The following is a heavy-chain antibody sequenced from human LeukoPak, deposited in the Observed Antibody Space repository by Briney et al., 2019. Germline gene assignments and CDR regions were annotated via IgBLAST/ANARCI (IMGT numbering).Heavy chain of an antibody. Sequence: GGSLRLSCATSGFTFSSYAMSWVRQAPGKGLEWVAFIRYDGSNKYYADSVKGRFTISRDNSKNTLYLQMNSLRAEDTAVYYCAKDGSRYGSGSYYDYWGQGTLVTVSS. V-gene: IGHV3-30*02. CDR2: IRYDGSNK. D-gene: IGHD3-10*01. J-gene: IGHJ4*02. CDR3: AKDGSRYGSGSYYDY. CDR1: GFTFSSYA.